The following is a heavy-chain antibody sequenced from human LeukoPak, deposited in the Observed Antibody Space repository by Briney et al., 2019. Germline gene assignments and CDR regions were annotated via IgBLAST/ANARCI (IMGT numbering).Heavy chain of an antibody. Sequence: GGSLRLSCAASGFTFSSYAMHWVRQAPGKGLEWVAVISYDGSNKYYADSVKGRFTISRDNSKNTLYLQMNSLGAEDTAVYYCARGRGSYYFDYWGQGTLVTVSS. J-gene: IGHJ4*02. V-gene: IGHV3-30-3*01. CDR3: ARGRGSYYFDY. CDR2: ISYDGSNK. D-gene: IGHD1-26*01. CDR1: GFTFSSYA.